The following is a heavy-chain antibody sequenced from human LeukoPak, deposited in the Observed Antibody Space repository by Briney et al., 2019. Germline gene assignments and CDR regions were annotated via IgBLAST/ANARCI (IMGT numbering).Heavy chain of an antibody. J-gene: IGHJ2*01. CDR2: IHSDGKT. CDR3: TRDKRFLHWYFDL. D-gene: IGHD5-24*01. CDR1: GFTVSNNY. V-gene: IGHV3-66*01. Sequence: SGGSLRLSGAVSGFTVSNNYMSWVRQAPGKGLEWVSVIHSDGKTYYADSVKGRFIISRDNSNNMVFLQMDSLRAEDTAFYYCTRDKRFLHWYFDLWGRGTLVTVSS.